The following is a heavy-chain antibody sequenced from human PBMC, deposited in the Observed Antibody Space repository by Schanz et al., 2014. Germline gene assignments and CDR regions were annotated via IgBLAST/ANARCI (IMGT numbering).Heavy chain of an antibody. CDR1: GFTFNNFN. J-gene: IGHJ1*01. CDR3: AKESEIVVVVGTSMSGDCHH. D-gene: IGHD2-15*01. CDR2: IYTSGST. V-gene: IGHV3-66*01. Sequence: EAQLLESGGGLVQPGGSLRLSCAASGFTFNNFNMNWVRQAPGKGLEWVSVIYTSGSTYYADSVRGRFTFSRDNSKNTLYLQMNSVRAEDTAVYFCAKESEIVVVVGTSMSGDCHHWGQGTLVTVSS.